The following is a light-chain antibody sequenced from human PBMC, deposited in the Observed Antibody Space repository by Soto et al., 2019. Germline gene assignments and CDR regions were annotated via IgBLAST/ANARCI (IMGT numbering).Light chain of an antibody. V-gene: IGKV1-9*01. Sequence: DIQLTQSPSFLSASVGDRVTINCRASQGIGNSLAWYQQKPGKAPKLLIYAASTLQSGVPSRFSGSGSGTEFTLTISSLQPEDYATFYCRQFFSNPITFGQGTRLEIK. CDR2: AAS. CDR1: QGIGNS. CDR3: RQFFSNPIT. J-gene: IGKJ5*01.